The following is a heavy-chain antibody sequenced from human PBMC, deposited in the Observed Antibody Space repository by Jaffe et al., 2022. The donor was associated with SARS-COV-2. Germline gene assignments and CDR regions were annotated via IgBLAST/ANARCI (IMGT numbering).Heavy chain of an antibody. Sequence: EVHLVQSGAEVKESGESLKISCKASGYSFTSYWIGWVRQRPGKGLEWMGIIHPHDSDTAYSPSFEGQVTISADKSVNTAYLQWRSLKASDSAMYYCARRPNHYDFWNGYHQDNWFDPWGQGTLVTVSS. CDR3: ARRPNHYDFWNGYHQDNWFDP. CDR1: GYSFTSYW. D-gene: IGHD3-3*01. J-gene: IGHJ5*02. V-gene: IGHV5-51*01. CDR2: IHPHDSDT.